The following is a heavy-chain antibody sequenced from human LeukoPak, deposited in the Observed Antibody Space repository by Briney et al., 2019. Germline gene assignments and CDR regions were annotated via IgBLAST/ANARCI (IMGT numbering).Heavy chain of an antibody. V-gene: IGHV3-48*04. Sequence: GGSLRLSCAASGFTFSRYDMNWVRQAPGKGLEWVSYIRSSSSVIYYADSVRGRFTISRDNAKNSLSLQMNSLKTEDTAVYYCTTWDVYDAFDIWGQGTMVTVSS. CDR1: GFTFSRYD. CDR3: TTWDVYDAFDI. D-gene: IGHD5/OR15-5a*01. CDR2: IRSSSSVI. J-gene: IGHJ3*02.